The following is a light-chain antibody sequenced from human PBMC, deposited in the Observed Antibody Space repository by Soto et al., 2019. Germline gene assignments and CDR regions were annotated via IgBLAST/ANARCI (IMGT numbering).Light chain of an antibody. CDR2: YDS. CDR3: QVWDSSSDPLYV. CDR1: NIGSKS. Sequence: SYELTQPPSVSVAPGKTARLTCGGKNIGSKSVHWYQQKPGQAPVLVIYYDSDRPSGILERVSGSNSGNTATLTISRVEAGDEADYYCQVWDSSSDPLYVFGTGTKVTVL. V-gene: IGLV3-21*04. J-gene: IGLJ1*01.